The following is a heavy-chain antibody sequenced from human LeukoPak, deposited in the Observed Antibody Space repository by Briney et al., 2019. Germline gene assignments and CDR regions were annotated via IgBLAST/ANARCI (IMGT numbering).Heavy chain of an antibody. Sequence: PLETPSLTRTLSRGSISGYYGSCIRQPPGKGLEWIGYINYSGGTNHNPPPQSRVTMSADTSKHQFSLTLSSVTAAPTAMSYCTREGRQDYVYFDHWGQGSLVTVSS. CDR3: TREGRQDYVYFDH. J-gene: IGHJ4*02. V-gene: IGHV4-59*01. CDR2: INYSGGT. CDR1: RGSISGYY. D-gene: IGHD4-17*01.